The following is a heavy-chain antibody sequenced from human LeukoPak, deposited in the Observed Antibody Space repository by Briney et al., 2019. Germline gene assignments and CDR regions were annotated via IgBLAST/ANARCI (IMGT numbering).Heavy chain of an antibody. J-gene: IGHJ4*02. CDR3: ARDPTYYYESSGYYYFDS. D-gene: IGHD3-22*01. CDR1: GFTFSSYS. Sequence: PGGSLRLSCAASGFTFSSYSMNWVRQAPGKGLEWVSSISRSSVYIYNADSVKGRFTISRDNGQNSLYLQMDSLRAEDTAVYYCARDPTYYYESSGYYYFDSWGQGTLVTVSS. CDR2: ISRSSVYI. V-gene: IGHV3-21*01.